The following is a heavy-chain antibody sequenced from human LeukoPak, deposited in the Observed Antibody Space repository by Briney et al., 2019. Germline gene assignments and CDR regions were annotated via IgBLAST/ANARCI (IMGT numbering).Heavy chain of an antibody. J-gene: IGHJ3*02. D-gene: IGHD3-22*01. CDR3: ARDLIPYYYDSSGTPPAFDI. CDR2: INSDGSST. V-gene: IGHV3-74*01. Sequence: GGSLRLSCAASGFTFSSYWMHWVRQAPGKGLVWVSRINSDGSSTSYADSVKGRFTISRDNAKNTLYLQMNSLRAEDTAVYHCARDLIPYYYDSSGTPPAFDIWGQGTMVTVSS. CDR1: GFTFSSYW.